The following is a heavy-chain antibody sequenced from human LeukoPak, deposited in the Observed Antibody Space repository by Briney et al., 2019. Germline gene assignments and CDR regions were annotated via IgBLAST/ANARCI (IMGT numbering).Heavy chain of an antibody. CDR3: ASLPTVYSRGYLAL. J-gene: IGHJ4*02. D-gene: IGHD3-22*01. CDR2: IYHSGST. CDR1: GYSISSGYY. V-gene: IGHV4-38-2*02. Sequence: SETLSLTCTVSGYSISSGYYWGWIRQPPGKGLEWIGSIYHSGSTYYNPSLKSRVTISVDTSKNQFSLRLRSVTAADTAVYYCASLPTVYSRGYLALWGQGTLVTVSS.